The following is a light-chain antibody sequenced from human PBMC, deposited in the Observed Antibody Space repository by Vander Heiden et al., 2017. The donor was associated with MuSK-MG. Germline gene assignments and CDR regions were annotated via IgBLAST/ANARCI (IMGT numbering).Light chain of an antibody. CDR1: SVGNNF. Sequence: SVGNNFLAWYQQKPGQAPRLLINGASSRATDIPARFSASGSGTAFTLTINRLEPEDFAVYYCQQYGRSPRTFGPGTKV. CDR2: GAS. CDR3: QQYGRSPRT. V-gene: IGKV3-20*01. J-gene: IGKJ1*01.